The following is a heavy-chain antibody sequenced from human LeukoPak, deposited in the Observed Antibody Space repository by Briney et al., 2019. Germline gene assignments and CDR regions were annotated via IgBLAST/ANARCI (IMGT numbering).Heavy chain of an antibody. V-gene: IGHV4-39*07. CDR3: ARRTYEALDI. J-gene: IGHJ3*02. Sequence: SETLSLTCTVSGGSISSSAYHWGWIRQPPGKGLEWIGSIHNSGSTYYNPSLKSRVTISVDTSKNQFSVRLSSVTAADTALYYCARRTYEALDIWGQGTMVTVTS. D-gene: IGHD3-3*01. CDR1: GGSISSSAYH. CDR2: IHNSGST.